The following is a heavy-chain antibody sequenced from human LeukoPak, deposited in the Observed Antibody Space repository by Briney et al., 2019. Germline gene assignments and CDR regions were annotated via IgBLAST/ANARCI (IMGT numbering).Heavy chain of an antibody. J-gene: IGHJ4*02. CDR1: GYSFTSYW. Sequence: GESLKISCKGSGYSFTSYWIVWVRQMPGKGLEWMGIIYPGDSDARYSPSFQGQVTISADKSNSTAYLQWSSLKASDTAMYYCARIAALVRGVIRYFDYWGQGTLVTVSS. CDR2: IYPGDSDA. D-gene: IGHD3-10*01. V-gene: IGHV5-51*01. CDR3: ARIAALVRGVIRYFDY.